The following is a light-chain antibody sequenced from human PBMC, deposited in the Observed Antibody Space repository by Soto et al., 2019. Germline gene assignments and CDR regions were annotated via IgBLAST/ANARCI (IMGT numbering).Light chain of an antibody. V-gene: IGKV3-15*01. CDR2: GAS. CDR3: QQYNNGPPPLP. J-gene: IGKJ4*01. Sequence: EIVMTQSPATLSVSPGERATLSCRASQSVSSNLAWYQQKPGQAPRLLIYGASTMATGIPARFSGSGSGTAFTLTISRLQSEDFAVYHGQQYNNGPPPLPFGGGTKVEIK. CDR1: QSVSSN.